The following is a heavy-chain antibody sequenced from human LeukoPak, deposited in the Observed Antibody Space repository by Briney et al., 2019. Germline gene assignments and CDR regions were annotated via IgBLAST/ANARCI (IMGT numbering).Heavy chain of an antibody. V-gene: IGHV3-23*01. CDR3: ARVVLPAAGFDC. CDR2: ISGSGGST. D-gene: IGHD6-13*01. CDR1: GFTFSSYA. J-gene: IGHJ4*02. Sequence: QPGGSLRLSCAASGFTFSSYAMSWVRQAPGKGLEWVSAISGSGGSTYYADSVKGRFTISRDNSKNTLYLQMNSLRAEDTAIYYCARVVLPAAGFDCWGQGTLVTVSS.